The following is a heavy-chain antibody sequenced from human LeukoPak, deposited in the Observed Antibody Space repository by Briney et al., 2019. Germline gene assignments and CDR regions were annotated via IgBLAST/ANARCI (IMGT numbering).Heavy chain of an antibody. V-gene: IGHV3-23*01. Sequence: GGSLRLSCAASGFTFSSYAMSWVRPAPWKGLEWVSAISGSGGSTFYADLVKGRFTISRDNSKNTMYLQMNSLRAEDTAVYYCAKDESGSYWVGAFDIWGQGTMVTVSS. CDR1: GFTFSSYA. CDR3: AKDESGSYWVGAFDI. CDR2: ISGSGGST. J-gene: IGHJ3*02. D-gene: IGHD1-26*01.